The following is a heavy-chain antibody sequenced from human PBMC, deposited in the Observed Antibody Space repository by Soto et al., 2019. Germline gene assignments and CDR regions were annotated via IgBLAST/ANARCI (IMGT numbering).Heavy chain of an antibody. V-gene: IGHV5-51*01. Sequence: PGESLKISCKGSGYSFTSYWIGWVRQMPGKGLEWMGIIYPGDSDTRYSPSFQGQVTISADKSISTAYLQWSSPKASDTAMYYCATLRSSSWYGYYGMDVWGQGTTVTVSS. J-gene: IGHJ6*02. CDR3: ATLRSSSWYGYYGMDV. CDR2: IYPGDSDT. CDR1: GYSFTSYW. D-gene: IGHD6-13*01.